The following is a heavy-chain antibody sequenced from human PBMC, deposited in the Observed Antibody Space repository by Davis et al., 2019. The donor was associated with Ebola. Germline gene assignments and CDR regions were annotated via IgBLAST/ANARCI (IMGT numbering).Heavy chain of an antibody. CDR3: ARDKYYYDSSDAYYYYGMDV. CDR2: ISSSGSTI. D-gene: IGHD3-22*01. Sequence: GESLKISCAASGFTFSDYYMSWIRQAPGKGLEWVSYISSSGSTIYYADSVKGRFTISRDNAKNSLYLQMNSLRAEDTAVYYCARDKYYYDSSDAYYYYGMDVWGQGTTVTVSS. V-gene: IGHV3-11*04. J-gene: IGHJ6*02. CDR1: GFTFSDYY.